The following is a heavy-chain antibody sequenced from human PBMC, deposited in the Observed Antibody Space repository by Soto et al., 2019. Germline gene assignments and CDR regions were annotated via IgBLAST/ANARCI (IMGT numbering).Heavy chain of an antibody. D-gene: IGHD6-13*01. CDR1: GGSVSSGSYY. Sequence: SETLSLTCTVSGGSVSSGSYYWSWIRQPPGKGLEWIGYIYYSGSTNYNPSLKSRVTISVDTSKNQFSLKLTSVTAADTAVYYCARARATIAAAAIFDCWGQGTLVTVSS. J-gene: IGHJ4*02. CDR2: IYYSGST. V-gene: IGHV4-61*01. CDR3: ARARATIAAAAIFDC.